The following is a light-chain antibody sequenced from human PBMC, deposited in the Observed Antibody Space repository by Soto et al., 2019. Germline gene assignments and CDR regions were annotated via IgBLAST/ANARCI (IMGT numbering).Light chain of an antibody. CDR1: QSVRVSF. CDR2: AAT. V-gene: IGKV3-20*01. J-gene: IGKJ2*01. Sequence: DIVLTQSPDTLSLSPGERAALSCRASQSVRVSFLAWYQQKPGQSPRLLIYAATSRATGIPERFSGSGSETDFTLTIYRLEPEDFAVYYCQQYGSSPYTFGQGTKLEIK. CDR3: QQYGSSPYT.